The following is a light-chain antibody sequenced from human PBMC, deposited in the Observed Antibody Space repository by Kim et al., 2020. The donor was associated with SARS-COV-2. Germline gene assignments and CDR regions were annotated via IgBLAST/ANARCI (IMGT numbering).Light chain of an antibody. J-gene: IGLJ2*01. CDR3: QAWDSSAVV. CDR1: KLGDKY. V-gene: IGLV3-1*01. CDR2: QDS. Sequence: SVSPGQTASITCSGDKLGDKYASWYQQKPGQSPVLVIYQDSKRPSGIPERLSGSNSGNTDTLTISGTQAMDEADYYCQAWDSSAVVFGGGTQLTVL.